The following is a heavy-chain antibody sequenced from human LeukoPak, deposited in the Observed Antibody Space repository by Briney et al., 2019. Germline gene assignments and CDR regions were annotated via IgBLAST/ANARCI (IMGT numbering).Heavy chain of an antibody. D-gene: IGHD6-19*01. CDR1: GFTFDDYA. V-gene: IGHV3-9*01. CDR2: ISWNSGRL. Sequence: GGSLRLSCAASGFTFDDYAMHWVRQAPGKGLEWVSGISWNSGRLDYADSVKGRFTISRDNAKNSLYLQMNSLRAEDTALYYCAKDMMRYSSGWFDDYWGQGTLVTVSS. J-gene: IGHJ4*02. CDR3: AKDMMRYSSGWFDDY.